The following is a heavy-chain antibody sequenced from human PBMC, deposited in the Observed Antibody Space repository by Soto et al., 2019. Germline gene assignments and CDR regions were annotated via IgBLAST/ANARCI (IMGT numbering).Heavy chain of an antibody. CDR2: ISAYNGNT. J-gene: IGHJ5*02. Sequence: ASVKVSCKASGYTFTSYGISWVRQAPGQGLEWMGWISAYNGNTNYAQKLQGRVTMTTGTSTSTAYMELRSLRSDDTAVYYCARECPLFRYCSGGSCYSGDWFEPWGQGTMVTVSS. D-gene: IGHD2-15*01. V-gene: IGHV1-18*01. CDR3: ARECPLFRYCSGGSCYSGDWFEP. CDR1: GYTFTSYG.